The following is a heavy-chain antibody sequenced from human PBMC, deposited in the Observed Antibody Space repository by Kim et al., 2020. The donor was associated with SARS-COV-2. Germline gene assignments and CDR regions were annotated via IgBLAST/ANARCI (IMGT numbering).Heavy chain of an antibody. Sequence: GGSLRLSCAASGFTFDDYAMHWVRQAPGKGLEWVSLISWDGGSTYYADSVKGRFTISRDNSKNSLYLQMNSLRAEDTALYYCAKDLSRGWSYYYYGMDVWGQGTTVTVSS. D-gene: IGHD6-19*01. CDR2: ISWDGGST. J-gene: IGHJ6*02. CDR3: AKDLSRGWSYYYYGMDV. V-gene: IGHV3-43D*03. CDR1: GFTFDDYA.